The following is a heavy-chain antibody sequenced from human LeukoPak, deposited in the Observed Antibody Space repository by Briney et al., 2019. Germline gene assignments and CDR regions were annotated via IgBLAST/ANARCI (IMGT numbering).Heavy chain of an antibody. Sequence: GGSLRLSCTVSGFTFSSYWMSWVRQAPGKGLEWVANIKQDGSEKYYVDSVEGRFTISRDNARNSLYLQMNSLRAEDTAMYYCARVPLRFSGGDNRSGAFDIWGQGTMVTVSS. CDR2: IKQDGSEK. D-gene: IGHD2-21*02. J-gene: IGHJ3*02. V-gene: IGHV3-7*01. CDR1: GFTFSSYW. CDR3: ARVPLRFSGGDNRSGAFDI.